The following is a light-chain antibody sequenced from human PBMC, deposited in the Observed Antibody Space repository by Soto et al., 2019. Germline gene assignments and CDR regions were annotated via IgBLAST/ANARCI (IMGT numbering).Light chain of an antibody. Sequence: IVLTQSPATLSLSPGERAILSCRAIQSVSTFLAWFQQKPGQPPRLLIYNASNRTTGVPARFSGSGSGTDFTLTISSLEPEDFAVYYCQQRGDWPPITFGQGTRLEIK. CDR1: QSVSTF. CDR2: NAS. CDR3: QQRGDWPPIT. J-gene: IGKJ5*01. V-gene: IGKV3-11*01.